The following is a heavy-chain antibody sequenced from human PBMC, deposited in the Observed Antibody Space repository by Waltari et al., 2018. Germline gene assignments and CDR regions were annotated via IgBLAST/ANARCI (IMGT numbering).Heavy chain of an antibody. D-gene: IGHD4-4*01. Sequence: QVQLVESGGGVVQPGRSLRLSCSASGFTFRSFGMHGVRQAPGKGLEWVAVISYDGSNKYYADSVKGRFTISRDNSKNTLYLQMNSLRAEDTAVYYCAKLIGHRNNIWGQGTMVTVSS. CDR1: GFTFRSFG. J-gene: IGHJ3*02. CDR2: ISYDGSNK. V-gene: IGHV3-30*18. CDR3: AKLIGHRNNI.